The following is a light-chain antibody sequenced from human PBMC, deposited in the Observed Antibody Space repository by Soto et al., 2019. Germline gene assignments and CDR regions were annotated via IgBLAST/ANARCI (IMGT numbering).Light chain of an antibody. CDR2: EVV. V-gene: IGLV2-8*01. Sequence: QSALTQPPSASGDPGQTVTISCTGTKNDIGVYDFVSWYQHHPGKAPRLIIYEVVQRPSGVPDRFSGSTSGNTASLTVYGLHAADEADYFCKSYAGSNTYVSGSGTKVTVL. CDR3: KSYAGSNTYV. CDR1: KNDIGVYDF. J-gene: IGLJ1*01.